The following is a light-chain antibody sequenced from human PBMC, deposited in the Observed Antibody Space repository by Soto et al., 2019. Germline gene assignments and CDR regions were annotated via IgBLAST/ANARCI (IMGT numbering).Light chain of an antibody. V-gene: IGKV1-5*01. CDR3: QHYRT. CDR1: QSITNW. CDR2: DVS. Sequence: DIQMTQSPSTLSASVGDGVTITCRASQSITNWLAWYQQKPGKAPNLLIYDVSTLKSGVPSRFSASGSGTEFTLTISSLQPDDFATYYCQHYRTFGQGTKVEIK. J-gene: IGKJ1*01.